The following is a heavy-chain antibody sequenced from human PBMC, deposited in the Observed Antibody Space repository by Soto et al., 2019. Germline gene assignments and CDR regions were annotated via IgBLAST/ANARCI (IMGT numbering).Heavy chain of an antibody. CDR3: ARLNEGGGYEDY. V-gene: IGHV4-4*02. D-gene: IGHD3-22*01. CDR1: GGSISSSNW. Sequence: PSETLSLTCAVSGGSISSSNWWSWVRQPPGKGLEWIGSIHHSGSTDYNPSLKSRVTISVETPKNQFSLKLSSVTAADTAVYYCARLNEGGGYEDYWGRGTLVTVSS. CDR2: IHHSGST. J-gene: IGHJ4*02.